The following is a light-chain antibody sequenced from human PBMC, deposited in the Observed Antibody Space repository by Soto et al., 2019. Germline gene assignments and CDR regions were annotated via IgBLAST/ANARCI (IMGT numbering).Light chain of an antibody. Sequence: DIQMTQSPSSLSASVGDRVSVTCRASQNISSHLNWYQQRPGKAPKLLISAASSLQGGVPSRFSGSGSGTDFTLTISSLQPEDFATYYCQQSYSTPLTFGGGTKVDIK. CDR2: AAS. J-gene: IGKJ4*01. V-gene: IGKV1-39*01. CDR1: QNISSH. CDR3: QQSYSTPLT.